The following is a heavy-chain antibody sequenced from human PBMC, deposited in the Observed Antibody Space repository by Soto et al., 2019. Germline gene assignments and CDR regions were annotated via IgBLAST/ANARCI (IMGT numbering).Heavy chain of an antibody. V-gene: IGHV3-30-3*01. CDR1: GFTFSSYA. CDR2: ISYDGSNK. CDR3: AREGLSVWFGESAPFDY. D-gene: IGHD3-10*01. Sequence: GGSLRLSCAASGFTFSSYAMHWVRQAPGKGLEWVAVISYDGSNKYYADSVKGRFTISRDNSKNTLYLQMNSLRAEDTAVYYCAREGLSVWFGESAPFDYWGQGTLVTVSS. J-gene: IGHJ4*02.